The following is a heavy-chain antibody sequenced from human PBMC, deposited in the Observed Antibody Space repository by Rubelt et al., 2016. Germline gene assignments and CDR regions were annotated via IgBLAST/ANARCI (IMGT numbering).Heavy chain of an antibody. CDR3: YVASYNWNDY. CDR2: IYPGDPVT. CDR1: GYSFTSYW. Sequence: EVQLVQSGAEVKKPGESLKISCKGSGYSFTSYWIGLVRQMPGKGLEWMGIIYPGDPVTGYVPLLQGQVTNSADKSISTAYLQWRSLKASDTAMYYCYVASYNWNDYWGQGTLVTVSS. V-gene: IGHV5-51*01. J-gene: IGHJ4*02. D-gene: IGHD1-20*01.